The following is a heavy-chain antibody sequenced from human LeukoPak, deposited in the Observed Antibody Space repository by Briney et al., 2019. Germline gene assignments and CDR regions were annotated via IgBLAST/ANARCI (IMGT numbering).Heavy chain of an antibody. J-gene: IGHJ6*02. V-gene: IGHV3-30*18. CDR2: ISYDGSNK. D-gene: IGHD3-10*02. CDR3: AKDGGMVGPMDV. Sequence: GGSLRLSCAASGFTFSSYGMHWVRQAPGKGLEWVALISYDGSNKYYADSVKGRFTISRDNSKNTLYLQVNSLRAEDTAVYYCAKDGGMVGPMDVWGQGTTVTVSS. CDR1: GFTFSSYG.